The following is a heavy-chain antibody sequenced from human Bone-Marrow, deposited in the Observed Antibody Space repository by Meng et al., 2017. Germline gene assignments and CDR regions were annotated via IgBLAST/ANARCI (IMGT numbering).Heavy chain of an antibody. Sequence: VQLQQWGAGLLTPSETLSLTCAVYGGSFSGYYWSWIRQPPGKGLEWIGEINHSGSTNYNPSLKSRVTISVDTSKNQFSLKLSSVTAADTAVYYCASGYCSGGSCQVGWFDPWGQGTLVTVSS. D-gene: IGHD2-15*01. CDR1: GGSFSGYY. CDR3: ASGYCSGGSCQVGWFDP. J-gene: IGHJ5*02. V-gene: IGHV4-34*01. CDR2: INHSGST.